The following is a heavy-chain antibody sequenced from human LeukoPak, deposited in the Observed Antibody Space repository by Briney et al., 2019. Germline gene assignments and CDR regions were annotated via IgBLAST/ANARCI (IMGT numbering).Heavy chain of an antibody. V-gene: IGHV3-23*01. J-gene: IGHJ4*02. CDR1: GLTFSSYA. CDR3: AKQGESGYYQTPIDY. CDR2: ISGSGGST. D-gene: IGHD3-22*01. Sequence: GGSLRLSCAASGLTFSSYAMSWVRQAPGKGLEWVSAISGSGGSTYYADSVKGRFTISRDNSKNTLYLQMNSLRAEDTAVYYCAKQGESGYYQTPIDYWGQGTLVTVSS.